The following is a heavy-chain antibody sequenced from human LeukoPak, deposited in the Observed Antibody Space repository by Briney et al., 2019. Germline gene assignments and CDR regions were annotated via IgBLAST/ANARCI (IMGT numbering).Heavy chain of an antibody. Sequence: ASVKVSCKASGYTFTSYGISWVRQAPGQGLEWMGWISAYNGNTNYAQKLQGRVTMTTDTSTSTAYMELRSLRSDDTAVYYCARDPGDILTGYSFDYWGQGTLVIVSS. V-gene: IGHV1-18*01. J-gene: IGHJ4*02. CDR1: GYTFTSYG. CDR3: ARDPGDILTGYSFDY. CDR2: ISAYNGNT. D-gene: IGHD3-9*01.